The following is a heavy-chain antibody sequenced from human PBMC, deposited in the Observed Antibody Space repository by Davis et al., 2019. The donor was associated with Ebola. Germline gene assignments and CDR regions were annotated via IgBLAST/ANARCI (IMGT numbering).Heavy chain of an antibody. CDR2: ISYDGSNK. CDR3: ARDPGMNYLNAFDI. D-gene: IGHD1-7*01. J-gene: IGHJ3*02. V-gene: IGHV3-30-3*01. Sequence: PGGSLRLSCAASGFTFSSYAMHWVRQAPGKGLEWVAVISYDGSNKYYADSVKGRFTISRDNSKNTLYLQMNSLRAEDTAVYYCARDPGMNYLNAFDIWGQGTMVTVSS. CDR1: GFTFSSYA.